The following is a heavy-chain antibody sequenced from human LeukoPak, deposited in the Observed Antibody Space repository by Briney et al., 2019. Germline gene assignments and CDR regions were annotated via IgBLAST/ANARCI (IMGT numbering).Heavy chain of an antibody. CDR1: GFTFSSYG. CDR2: IWYGGSNK. CDR3: AKDSQLRGSSAGYYFDY. J-gene: IGHJ4*02. V-gene: IGHV3-30*02. Sequence: GGSLRLSCAASGFTFSSYGMHWVRQAPGKGLEWVAVIWYGGSNKYYADSVKGRFTISRDNSKNTLYLQMNSLRAEDTAVYYCAKDSQLRGSSAGYYFDYWGQGTLVTVSS. D-gene: IGHD6-6*01.